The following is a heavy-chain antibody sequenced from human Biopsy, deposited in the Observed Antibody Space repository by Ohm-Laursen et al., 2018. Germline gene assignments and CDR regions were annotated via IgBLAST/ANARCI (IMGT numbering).Heavy chain of an antibody. J-gene: IGHJ6*02. D-gene: IGHD3-22*01. Sequence: SETLSPTCAVSGESFNGYYWSWIRQTPGKGLEWIGEINHSGRTNYNPSLKSRVTISVDTSKNQFSLKVRSVTAADTAVYYCVRGVDYYDPYHYYALDVWGQGTTVTVSS. V-gene: IGHV4-34*01. CDR3: VRGVDYYDPYHYYALDV. CDR1: GESFNGYY. CDR2: INHSGRT.